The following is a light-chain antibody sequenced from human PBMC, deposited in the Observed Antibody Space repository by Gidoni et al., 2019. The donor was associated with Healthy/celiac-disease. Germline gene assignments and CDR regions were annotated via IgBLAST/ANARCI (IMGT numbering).Light chain of an antibody. CDR2: RNN. J-gene: IGLJ3*02. Sequence: QSGLTQQPSASGSPGQRVTISCSGSSSNIGSNYVYWYQQLPGTAPQLLIYRNNQRPSVVPVRFSGSTSGPSPSLAILGLRSEDEAAYYCAAWDASLSGRWVFGGGTTLPVL. CDR1: SSNIGSNY. V-gene: IGLV1-47*01. CDR3: AAWDASLSGRWV.